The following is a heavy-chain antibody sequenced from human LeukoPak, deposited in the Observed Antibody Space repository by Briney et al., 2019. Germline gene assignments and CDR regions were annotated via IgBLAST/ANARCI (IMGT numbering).Heavy chain of an antibody. D-gene: IGHD4-17*01. Sequence: KASETLSLTCTVSGGSISSYYWSWIRQPPGKGLEWIGYIYYSGSTNYNPSLKSRVTISVDTSKNQFSLKLSSVTAADTAVYYCARADYGDYVTNYWGQRTLVTVSS. J-gene: IGHJ4*02. CDR3: ARADYGDYVTNY. CDR1: GGSISSYY. CDR2: IYYSGST. V-gene: IGHV4-59*01.